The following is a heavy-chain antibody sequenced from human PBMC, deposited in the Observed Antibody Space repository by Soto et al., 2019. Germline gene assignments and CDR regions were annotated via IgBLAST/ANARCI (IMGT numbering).Heavy chain of an antibody. D-gene: IGHD1-26*01. Sequence: QVQLVESGGGVVQPGRSLRLSCAASGFTFSSYGMHWVRQAPGKGLEWVALISHDGSNKYYVDSVKGRFTISRDNSKNSLFLQMNSLRAGDTAVYYCAKDRLRGGFLTTATTNGMDVWCQGTTVTVSS. V-gene: IGHV3-30*18. CDR1: GFTFSSYG. CDR2: ISHDGSNK. CDR3: AKDRLRGGFLTTATTNGMDV. J-gene: IGHJ6*02.